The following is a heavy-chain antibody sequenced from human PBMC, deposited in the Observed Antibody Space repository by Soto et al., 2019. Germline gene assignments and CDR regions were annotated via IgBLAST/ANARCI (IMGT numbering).Heavy chain of an antibody. V-gene: IGHV3-53*01. CDR3: GPLRGGGGY. Sequence: EVQLVESGGGLIQPGGSLRLSCAVSGFTVSNNYMSWVRQAPGKGLEGVSVIYSGGYTAYGDSVKGRFTISRDNSKNTLYLKLNSRGADARAVYYWGPLRGGGGYWGQGTLVTVSS. CDR1: GFTVSNNY. D-gene: IGHD3-10*01. CDR2: IYSGGYT. J-gene: IGHJ4*02.